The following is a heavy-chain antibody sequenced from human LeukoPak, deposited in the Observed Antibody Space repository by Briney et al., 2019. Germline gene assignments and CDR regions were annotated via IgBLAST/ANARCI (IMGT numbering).Heavy chain of an antibody. Sequence: PGGSLRLSCAASGFTFSSYAMSWVRQAPGKGPEWVSAISGSGGSTYYADSVKGRFTISRDNAKNSLYLQMNSLRAEDTALYYCARETYYYYMDVWGKGTTVTASS. V-gene: IGHV3-23*01. CDR2: ISGSGGST. J-gene: IGHJ6*03. CDR3: ARETYYYYMDV. CDR1: GFTFSSYA.